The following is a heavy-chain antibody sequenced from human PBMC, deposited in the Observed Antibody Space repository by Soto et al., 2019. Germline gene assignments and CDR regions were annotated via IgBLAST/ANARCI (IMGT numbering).Heavy chain of an antibody. D-gene: IGHD3-22*01. V-gene: IGHV3-23*01. CDR1: EFTFSSYA. CDR2: ISATGGST. J-gene: IGHJ4*02. CDR3: AKSPRNYFDTLGSDHFFDY. Sequence: EVQLLESGGGLVQPGGSLRLSCAASEFTFSSYAVSWVRRAPGKGLEWVSAISATGGSTYYADSVKGRFTISRDNSKSTRYLHMESLRAADTGLYNCAKSPRNYFDTLGSDHFFDYWGQGTLVTVSS.